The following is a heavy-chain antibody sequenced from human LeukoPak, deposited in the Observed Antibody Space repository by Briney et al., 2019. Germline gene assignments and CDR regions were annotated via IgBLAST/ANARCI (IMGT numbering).Heavy chain of an antibody. CDR2: IYYSGST. CDR1: GGSISSYY. CDR3: ARVSGHSGSWAFDY. D-gene: IGHD1-26*01. Sequence: SETLSLNCTVSGGSISSYYWSWIRQPPGKGLEWIGYIYYSGSTNYNPSLKSRVTISVDTSKNQFSLKLSSVTAADTAVYYCARVSGHSGSWAFDYWGQGTLVTVSS. J-gene: IGHJ4*02. V-gene: IGHV4-59*01.